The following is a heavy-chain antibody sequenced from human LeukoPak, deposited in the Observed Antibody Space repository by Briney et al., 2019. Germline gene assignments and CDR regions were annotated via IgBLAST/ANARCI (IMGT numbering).Heavy chain of an antibody. Sequence: RPGGSLRLSCAASGFTFDDYAMHWVRQAPGKGLEWVSGISWNSGSIGYADSVKGRFTISRDNAKNSLYLQMNSLRAEDTALYYCAKDMGSGSYRGGFDYWGQGTLVTVSS. CDR2: ISWNSGSI. J-gene: IGHJ4*02. CDR3: AKDMGSGSYRGGFDY. CDR1: GFTFDDYA. V-gene: IGHV3-9*01. D-gene: IGHD1-26*01.